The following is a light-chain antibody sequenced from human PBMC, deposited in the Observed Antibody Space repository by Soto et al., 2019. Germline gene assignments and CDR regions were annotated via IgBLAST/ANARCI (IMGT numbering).Light chain of an antibody. CDR1: RSISSW. CDR2: KAS. J-gene: IGKJ1*01. CDR3: QQYNSYSGT. Sequence: DIQMTQSPSTLSASVGDRVTITCRASRSISSWLAWYQQKPGKAPKLLIYKASSLESGVPSRFSGSGSGTEFTLTISSLQPDDFATYYYQQYNSYSGTFGQGTNVEIK. V-gene: IGKV1-5*03.